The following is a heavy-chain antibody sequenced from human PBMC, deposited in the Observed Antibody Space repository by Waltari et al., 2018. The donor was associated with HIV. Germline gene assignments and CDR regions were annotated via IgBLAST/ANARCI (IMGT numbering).Heavy chain of an antibody. CDR3: TRPGLNNGWYV. CDR1: GFPLSAPP. V-gene: IGHV3-73*02. CDR2: IRSKLKNFAT. Sequence: EMQLVESGGALVQPGGSLTLPDAAPGFPLSAPPVHWVRQTPGKGLEWVGRIRSKLKNFATSYADSVKGRFDISRDDSNNTAFLQMSSLKIEDTAVYYCTRPGLNNGWYVWGQGTLVTVSS. J-gene: IGHJ4*02. D-gene: IGHD6-19*01.